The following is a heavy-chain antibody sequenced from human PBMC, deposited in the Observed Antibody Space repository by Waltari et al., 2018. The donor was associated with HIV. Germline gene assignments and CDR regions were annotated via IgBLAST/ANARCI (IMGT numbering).Heavy chain of an antibody. J-gene: IGHJ2*01. V-gene: IGHV4-34*02. Sequence: QVDLQQWGTGLLKPSETLSRTCAVYGGSFTGHYWSWIRETPGEGLQWIAEMNDSGKSNYNPTLKSRAVMTIDPSKKQFSLKLKSVTAADTGVYYCARGPRPSTVTAPGWYFDLWGRGTLVIVSS. D-gene: IGHD2-21*02. CDR2: MNDSGKS. CDR3: ARGPRPSTVTAPGWYFDL. CDR1: GGSFTGHY.